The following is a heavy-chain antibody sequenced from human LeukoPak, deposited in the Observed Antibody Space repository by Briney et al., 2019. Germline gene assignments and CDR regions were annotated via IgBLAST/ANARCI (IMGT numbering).Heavy chain of an antibody. J-gene: IGHJ4*02. CDR1: GFTFSNYA. CDR3: LIPAMNY. Sequence: GGSLRLSCAASGFTFSNYAMTWFRQAPGKGLEWVSAISGRGDRTSYADSVKGRVTISRDNSKNTLYLQMNSLRVEDTAIYYPLIPAMNYWGQGTLVIVSS. D-gene: IGHD2-2*01. V-gene: IGHV3-23*01. CDR2: ISGRGDRT.